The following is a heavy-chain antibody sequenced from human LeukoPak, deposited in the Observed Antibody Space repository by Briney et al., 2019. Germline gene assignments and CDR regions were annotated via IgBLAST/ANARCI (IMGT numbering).Heavy chain of an antibody. CDR3: ASLSYYDSSGEDY. Sequence: GGSLRPSCAGSGFTFSSYSMNWVRQAPGKGLEWVSYISSSSSYIYYADSVKGRFTISRDNAKNSLYLQMNSLRAEDTAVYYCASLSYYDSSGEDYWGQGTLVTVP. V-gene: IGHV3-21*01. CDR2: ISSSSSYI. CDR1: GFTFSSYS. J-gene: IGHJ4*02. D-gene: IGHD3-22*01.